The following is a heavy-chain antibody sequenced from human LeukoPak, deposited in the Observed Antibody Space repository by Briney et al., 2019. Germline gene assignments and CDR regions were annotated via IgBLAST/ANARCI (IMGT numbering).Heavy chain of an antibody. J-gene: IGHJ6*03. CDR1: GFTLRIYS. CDR2: ISSSRNYI. V-gene: IGHV3-21*01. CDR3: ARRTGSYYAYYYYYMDV. Sequence: GVSLTLLCGPWGFTLRIYSEKGPRAAPGGGGEWVSSISSSRNYIYCADSVKRRFTISRDNAKNSLYAQMNSRRGGDRAVYYCARRTGSYYAYYYYYMDVWGKGTTVTVSS. D-gene: IGHD3-10*01.